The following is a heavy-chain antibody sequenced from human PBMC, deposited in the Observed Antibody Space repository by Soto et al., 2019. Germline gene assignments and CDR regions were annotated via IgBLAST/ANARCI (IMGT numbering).Heavy chain of an antibody. CDR2: IYYSGST. CDR1: GGSISSGDYY. D-gene: IGHD2-15*01. J-gene: IGHJ4*02. V-gene: IGHV4-30-4*01. Sequence: PSETLSLTCTVSGGSISSGDYYWSWIRQPPGKGLEWIGYIYYSGSTYYNPSLKSRVTISVDTSKNQFSLNLSFVTAADTAVYYCATMGTPATGLYYFDYWGQGTLVTVS. CDR3: ATMGTPATGLYYFDY.